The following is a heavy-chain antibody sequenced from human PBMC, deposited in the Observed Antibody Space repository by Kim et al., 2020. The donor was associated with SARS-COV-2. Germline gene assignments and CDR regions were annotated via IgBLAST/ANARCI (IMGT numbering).Heavy chain of an antibody. CDR1: GHAFSRDS. CDR2: IDCANGNK. V-gene: IGHV1-3*01. D-gene: IGHD3-16*01. Sequence: ASVKVSCKTSGHAFSRDSIHWVRQAPGQRLEWMGGIDCANGNKIYSQKFQGRVTFTSDTSASTAYMELSSLRSEDSAGYYCLGGDYFEYWGQGTLVTGSS. CDR3: LGGDYFEY. J-gene: IGHJ4*02.